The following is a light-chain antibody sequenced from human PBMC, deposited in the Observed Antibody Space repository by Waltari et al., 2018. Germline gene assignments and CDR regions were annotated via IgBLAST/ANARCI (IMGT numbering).Light chain of an antibody. CDR1: SSDVGAYYH. CDR2: DVS. CDR3: NSYTATNILV. J-gene: IGLJ2*01. Sequence: SALTQPASVSGSPGQSITISCTGTSSDVGAYYHVSWYQQRPGKAPKLMIYDVSSRPSGVSNRFSGSKSGNTASLTISGLQPEDEADYYCNSYTATNILVFGGGTKVTVL. V-gene: IGLV2-14*03.